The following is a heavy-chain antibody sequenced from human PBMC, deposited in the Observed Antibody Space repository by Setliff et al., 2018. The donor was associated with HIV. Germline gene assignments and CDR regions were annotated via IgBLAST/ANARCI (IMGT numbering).Heavy chain of an antibody. J-gene: IGHJ4*02. CDR2: ISGPGATI. V-gene: IGHV3-23*01. CDR3: ANGNDRFEN. D-gene: IGHD3-16*01. Sequence: GGSLRLSCAASGFDFTTYAMTWLRQVPGKGLEWVSSISGPGATIFFADALKGRLTISRDNFQNTLYLQMNNLRAEDTAVYFCANGNDRFENWGQGTLVTVSS. CDR1: GFDFTTYA.